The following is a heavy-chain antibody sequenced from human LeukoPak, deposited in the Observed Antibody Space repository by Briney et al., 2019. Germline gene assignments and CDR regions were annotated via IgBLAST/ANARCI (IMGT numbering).Heavy chain of an antibody. Sequence: PGGSLRLSCAASGFSFSSYWMHWARQAPGKGLVWVSRINSDGSSTIYADSVRGRFTISRDNSKNTLYLQMNSLRVDDTAVYYCARDGQGGYCSSASCYSDYWGQGTLVTVSS. CDR2: INSDGSST. CDR3: ARDGQGGYCSSASCYSDY. CDR1: GFSFSSYW. D-gene: IGHD2-2*01. J-gene: IGHJ4*02. V-gene: IGHV3-74*01.